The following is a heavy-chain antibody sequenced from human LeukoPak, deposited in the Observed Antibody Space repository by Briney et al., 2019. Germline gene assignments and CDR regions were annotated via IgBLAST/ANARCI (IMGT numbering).Heavy chain of an antibody. Sequence: GGSLRLSCAASGFTFSSYWMHWVRQAPGKGLVWVSRINTDGSSTSYADSVKGRFTISRDNAKNTLYLQMNGLRAEGTAVYYCATESYDFWSGYRPPFDYWGQGTLVTVSS. CDR2: INTDGSST. J-gene: IGHJ4*02. CDR3: ATESYDFWSGYRPPFDY. D-gene: IGHD3-3*01. CDR1: GFTFSSYW. V-gene: IGHV3-74*01.